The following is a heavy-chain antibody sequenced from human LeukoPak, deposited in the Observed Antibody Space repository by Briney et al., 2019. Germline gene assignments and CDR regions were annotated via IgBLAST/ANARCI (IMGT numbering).Heavy chain of an antibody. D-gene: IGHD3-22*01. J-gene: IGHJ3*02. Sequence: GGSLKISCKGPGYSFTSYWIGWVRQMPGKGLEWMGIIYPGDSDTRYSPSFLGHVTISADKSISTAYLQWSSLKASDTAMYYCARPSSGQTNLDAFDIWGQGTMVTVSS. V-gene: IGHV5-51*01. CDR1: GYSFTSYW. CDR3: ARPSSGQTNLDAFDI. CDR2: IYPGDSDT.